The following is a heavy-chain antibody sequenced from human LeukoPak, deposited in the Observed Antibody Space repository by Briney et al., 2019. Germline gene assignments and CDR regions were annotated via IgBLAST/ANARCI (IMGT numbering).Heavy chain of an antibody. Sequence: GESLKISCKGSGYSFTSYWIGWVRQMPGKGLEWMGIIYPGDSDTRYSPSFQGQVTISADKSISTAYLQWSSLKASDTAMYYCARHSGYDRPPTRYYYDSSGYPLDYWGQGTLVTVSS. CDR1: GYSFTSYW. CDR3: ARHSGYDRPPTRYYYDSSGYPLDY. J-gene: IGHJ4*02. V-gene: IGHV5-51*01. D-gene: IGHD3-22*01. CDR2: IYPGDSDT.